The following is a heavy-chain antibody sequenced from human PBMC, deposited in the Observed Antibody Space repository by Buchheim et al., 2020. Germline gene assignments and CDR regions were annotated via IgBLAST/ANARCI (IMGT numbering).Heavy chain of an antibody. CDR3: ARGYWVAWFRESVPPGMD. Sequence: QVQLVESGGGVVQPGRSLRLSCAASGFTFSSYAMHWVRQAPGKGLEWVAVISYDGSNKYYADSVKGRFTISRDNSKNTLYLQMNSLRAEDTAVYYCARGYWVAWFRESVPPGMDWGQGTL. V-gene: IGHV3-30*04. CDR2: ISYDGSNK. CDR1: GFTFSSYA. J-gene: IGHJ4*02. D-gene: IGHD3-10*01.